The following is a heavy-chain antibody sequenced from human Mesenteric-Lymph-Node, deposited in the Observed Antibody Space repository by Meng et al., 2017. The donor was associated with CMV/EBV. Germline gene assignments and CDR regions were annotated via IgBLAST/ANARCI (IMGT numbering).Heavy chain of an antibody. D-gene: IGHD2-15*01. CDR2: ISYDGSNK. J-gene: IGHJ6*02. Sequence: GESLKISCAASGFTFSSYAMHWVRQAPGKGLEWVAVISYDGSNKYYADSVKGRFTISRDNSKNTLYLQMNNLRAEDTAVYYCARALSYCSGGRCYSGGMDVWGQGTTVTVSS. CDR3: ARALSYCSGGRCYSGGMDV. V-gene: IGHV3-30-3*01. CDR1: GFTFSSYA.